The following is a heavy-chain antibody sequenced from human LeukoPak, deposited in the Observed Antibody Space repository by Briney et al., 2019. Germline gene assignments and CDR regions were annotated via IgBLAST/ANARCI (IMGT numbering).Heavy chain of an antibody. D-gene: IGHD2-15*01. CDR1: GYTFTSYY. CDR3: ARGAPVVVPSDYGPGYFRH. J-gene: IGHJ1*01. CDR2: INPNSGGT. Sequence: ASVKVSCKASGYTFTSYYMHWVRPAPGQGLEWMGWINPNSGGTNYAQKFQGRVTMTRDTSISTAYMELSRLRSEDTAVYYCARGAPVVVPSDYGPGYFRHWGQGTLVTVSS. V-gene: IGHV1-2*02.